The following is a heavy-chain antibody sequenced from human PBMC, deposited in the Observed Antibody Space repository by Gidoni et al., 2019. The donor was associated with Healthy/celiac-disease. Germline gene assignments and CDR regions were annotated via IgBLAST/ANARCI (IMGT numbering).Heavy chain of an antibody. CDR1: GGSISCFY. V-gene: IGHV4-59*01. CDR2: IYYSGST. D-gene: IGHD3-10*01. CDR3: ATGGTMVRGVIITSDYGMDV. Sequence: QVQLQESGPGLVKPSETLSLTCTVSGGSISCFYWSWIRQPPGKGLEWIGYIYYSGSTNYNPSLKSRVTISVDTSKNQFSLKLSSVTAADTAVYCCATGGTMVRGVIITSDYGMDVWGQGTTVTVSS. J-gene: IGHJ6*02.